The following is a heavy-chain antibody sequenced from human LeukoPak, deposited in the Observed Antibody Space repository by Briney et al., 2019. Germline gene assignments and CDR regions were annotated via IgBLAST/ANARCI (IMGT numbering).Heavy chain of an antibody. CDR3: ASGTPMVRGVIITAYYYYYMDV. CDR1: GYTFTGYY. Sequence: GASVKVSCKASGYTFTGYYMHWVRQAPGQGLEWMGWINPNSGGTNYAQKFQGRVTMTRDTSISTAYMELSRLRSDDTAVYYCASGTPMVRGVIITAYYYYYMDVWGKGTTVTVSS. V-gene: IGHV1-2*02. D-gene: IGHD3-10*01. J-gene: IGHJ6*03. CDR2: INPNSGGT.